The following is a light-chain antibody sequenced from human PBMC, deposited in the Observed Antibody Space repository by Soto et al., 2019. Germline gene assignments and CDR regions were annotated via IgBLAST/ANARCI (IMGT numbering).Light chain of an antibody. Sequence: QTVVTQPPSVSGAPGQRVTISCTGSSSNIGAGYDVHWYQQLPGTAPKLLIYGNSNRPSGVPDRFSGSKSGTSASLAITGLQAEDEADYYCQSHDSSLSVLWVFGGGTKL. CDR1: SSNIGAGYD. CDR3: QSHDSSLSVLWV. J-gene: IGLJ3*02. CDR2: GNS. V-gene: IGLV1-40*01.